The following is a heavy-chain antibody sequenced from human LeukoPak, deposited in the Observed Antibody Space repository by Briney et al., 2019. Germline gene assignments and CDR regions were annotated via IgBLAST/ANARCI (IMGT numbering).Heavy chain of an antibody. Sequence: SETLSLTCTVSGGSISNPCAYCGWIRQPPGKGLEWITSISCSGSTYYSPSLESRLTISIDSSKNQFSLKLTSETTADTAVYYCATGSTNFDYWGRGTLVTVSS. J-gene: IGHJ4*02. CDR2: ISCSGST. V-gene: IGHV4-39*07. D-gene: IGHD1-1*01. CDR3: ATGSTNFDY. CDR1: GGSISNPCAY.